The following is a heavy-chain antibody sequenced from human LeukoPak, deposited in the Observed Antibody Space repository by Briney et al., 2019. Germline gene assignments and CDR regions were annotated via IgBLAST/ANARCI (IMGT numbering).Heavy chain of an antibody. D-gene: IGHD4-17*01. CDR2: IYYSGST. CDR3: ARTRRNTVTLYYYYMDV. CDR1: GGSISSGGYY. V-gene: IGHV4-31*03. J-gene: IGHJ6*03. Sequence: PSETLSLTCTVSGGSISSGGYYWSWIRQHPGKGLEWIGYIYYSGSTYYNPSLKSRVTISVDTSKNQFSLKLSSVTAADTAVYYCARTRRNTVTLYYYYMDVWGKGTTVTVSS.